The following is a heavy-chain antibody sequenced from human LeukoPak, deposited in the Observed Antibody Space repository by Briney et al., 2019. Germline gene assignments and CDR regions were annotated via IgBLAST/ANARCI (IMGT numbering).Heavy chain of an antibody. V-gene: IGHV1-2*02. CDR2: INPNSGVT. CDR1: GYTFTGYY. CDR3: ARKIQLHMDV. J-gene: IGHJ6*03. Sequence: ASVKVSCKASGYTFTGYYMHWVRQAPGLGLEWMGCINPNSGVTNYAQTFQGRVTMTRDTSISTAYMELSRLRSDDTAVYYCARKIQLHMDVWGKGTTVTVSS. D-gene: IGHD5-18*01.